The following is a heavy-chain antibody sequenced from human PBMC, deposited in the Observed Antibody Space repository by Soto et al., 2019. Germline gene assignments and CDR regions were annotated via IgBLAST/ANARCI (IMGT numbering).Heavy chain of an antibody. V-gene: IGHV4-59*12. D-gene: IGHD3-22*01. J-gene: IGHJ5*02. CDR1: GGSISSYY. CDR2: IYYSGST. CDR3: ARGQSRHYYDSSGYSLVSSRCFDP. Sequence: SETLSLTCTVSGGSISSYYWSWIRQPPGKGLEWIGYIYYSGSTNYNPSLKIRVTISVDTSKNQFSLKLSSVTAADTALYYCARGQSRHYYDSSGYSLVSSRCFDPWGPGTLVTVS.